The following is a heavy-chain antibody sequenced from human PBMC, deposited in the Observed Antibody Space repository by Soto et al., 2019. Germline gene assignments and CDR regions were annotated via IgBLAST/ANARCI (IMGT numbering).Heavy chain of an antibody. CDR3: ARGVGSSPPRY. Sequence: SETLSLTCTISGGSISVYYWSWLRQPPGQALEWIGYIYDSGSPYYNPSLRSRVIISADTSKNQISLKLTSATAADTAVYYCARGVGSSPPRYWGRGXLVTVYS. V-gene: IGHV4-59*01. D-gene: IGHD1-26*01. J-gene: IGHJ4*02. CDR1: GGSISVYY. CDR2: IYDSGSP.